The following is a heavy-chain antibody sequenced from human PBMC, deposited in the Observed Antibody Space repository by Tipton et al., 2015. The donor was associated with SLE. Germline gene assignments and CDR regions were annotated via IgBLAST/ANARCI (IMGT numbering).Heavy chain of an antibody. J-gene: IGHJ5*02. Sequence: TLSPTCTVSGGSISSSSYYWGWIRQPPGKGLEWIGSIYYSGSTYYNPSLKSRVTISVDMSKNQLSLHLISVTAADTAVYYCARGPPFMEWERNWFDPWGQGTQVTVSS. D-gene: IGHD3-3*02. CDR1: GGSISSSSYY. V-gene: IGHV4-39*07. CDR3: ARGPPFMEWERNWFDP. CDR2: IYYSGST.